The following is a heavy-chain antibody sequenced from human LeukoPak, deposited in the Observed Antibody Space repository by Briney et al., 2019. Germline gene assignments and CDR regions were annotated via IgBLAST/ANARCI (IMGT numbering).Heavy chain of an antibody. CDR2: TYYRSKWYN. Sequence: SQTLSLTCAISGDSVSSNSAAWNWIRQSPSRGLEWLGRTYYRSKWYNDYAVSVKSRITINPDTSKNQFSLQLNSVTPEDTAVYYCARSYSSSPGGKGNWFDPWGQGTLVTVSS. CDR1: GDSVSSNSAA. J-gene: IGHJ5*02. D-gene: IGHD6-6*01. CDR3: ARSYSSSPGGKGNWFDP. V-gene: IGHV6-1*01.